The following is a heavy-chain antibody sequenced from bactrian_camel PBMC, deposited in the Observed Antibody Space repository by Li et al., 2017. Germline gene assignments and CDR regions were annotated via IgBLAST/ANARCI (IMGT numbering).Heavy chain of an antibody. CDR1: NNRKC. Sequence: HVQLVESGGGSVQAGGSLTLSCRGFTNNRKCMGRFRQIAGNERQGVAVIDVGGATSYIDRVKGRFTISKNNAEDTLILQMNSLKPEDTGVYYCAADFFLASCLGYYSGGMGPGRNIRIQDFDSWGQGTQVTVSS. CDR3: AADFFLASCLGYYSGGMGPGRNIRIQDFDS. D-gene: IGHD4*01. CDR2: IDVGGAT. J-gene: IGHJ6*01. V-gene: IGHV3S53*01.